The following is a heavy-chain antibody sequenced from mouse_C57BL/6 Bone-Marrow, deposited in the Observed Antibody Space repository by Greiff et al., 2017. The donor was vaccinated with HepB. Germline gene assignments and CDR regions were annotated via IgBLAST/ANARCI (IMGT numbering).Heavy chain of an antibody. CDR2: IHPNSGST. D-gene: IGHD2-12*01. CDR3: ARILRRGAMDY. CDR1: GYTFNSYW. J-gene: IGHJ4*01. V-gene: IGHV1-64*01. Sequence: QVQLQQPGAELVKPGASVKLSCKASGYTFNSYWMHWVKQRPGQGLEWIGMIHPNSGSTNYNEKFKSKATLTVDKSSSTAYMQLSSLTSEDSAVYYCARILRRGAMDYWGQGTSVTVSS.